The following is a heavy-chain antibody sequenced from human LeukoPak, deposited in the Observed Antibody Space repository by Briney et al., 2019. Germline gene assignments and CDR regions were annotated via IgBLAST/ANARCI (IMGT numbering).Heavy chain of an antibody. Sequence: SETLSLTCTVSGASISGYYWSWIRQPPGKGLEWIGYIYYSGSTNYNPSLESRVTISVDTSKNQFSLKVRSVTAADTAVYYCAAESERWLVRSWGQGTLVTVSS. CDR1: GASISGYY. V-gene: IGHV4-59*01. J-gene: IGHJ4*02. D-gene: IGHD6-19*01. CDR2: IYYSGST. CDR3: AAESERWLVRS.